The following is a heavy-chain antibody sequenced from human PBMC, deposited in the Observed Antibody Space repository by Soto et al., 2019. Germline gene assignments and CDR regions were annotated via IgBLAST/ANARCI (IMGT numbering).Heavy chain of an antibody. Sequence: SETLSLTCGVSGVFIASDAYYWGWIRHHPGKGLEWIGYVSHRGNTYYNPSLKSRLTISLDTSKNQFYLHLTSVTAADTAVYYCARYRFTATWSKFDYWGQGTQVTVS. CDR2: VSHRGNT. CDR3: ARYRFTATWSKFDY. V-gene: IGHV4-31*11. D-gene: IGHD3-16*02. CDR1: GVFIASDAYY. J-gene: IGHJ4*02.